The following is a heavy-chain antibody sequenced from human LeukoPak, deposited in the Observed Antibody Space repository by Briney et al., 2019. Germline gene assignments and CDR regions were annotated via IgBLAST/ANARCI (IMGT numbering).Heavy chain of an antibody. Sequence: ASVKVSCKASGYTFHKSGISWVRQAPGQGLEWMGWISAFNGNTNYAQKLQGRVTMTTDTSTSTAYMELRSLRSDDTAVYYCAREYGNYYDSSGYSVDYWGQGTLVTVSS. J-gene: IGHJ4*02. CDR3: AREYGNYYDSSGYSVDY. CDR2: ISAFNGNT. V-gene: IGHV1-18*01. D-gene: IGHD3-22*01. CDR1: GYTFHKSG.